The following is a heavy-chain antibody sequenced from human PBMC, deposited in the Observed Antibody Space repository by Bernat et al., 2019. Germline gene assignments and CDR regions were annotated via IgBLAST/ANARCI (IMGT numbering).Heavy chain of an antibody. V-gene: IGHV3-30*18. CDR1: TLTLSTYG. D-gene: IGHD4-17*01. CDR2: ISSGGIYQ. CDR3: ANVYGDYARGGFDI. Sequence: QVQLVESGGGVVQPGRSLRLACASSTLTLSTYGMHWIRQAPGKGLEWVAVISSGGIYQYYAVSVRGRFTISRDNPKNTVYLQMNSLTAEDTAVYYCANVYGDYARGGFDIWGQGTLVTVSS. J-gene: IGHJ3*02.